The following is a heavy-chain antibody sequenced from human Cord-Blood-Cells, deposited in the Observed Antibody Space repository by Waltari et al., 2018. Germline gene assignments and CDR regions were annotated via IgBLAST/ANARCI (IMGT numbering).Heavy chain of an antibody. Sequence: QVQLQQWGAGLLKPSETLSLTCAVYGGSFRGYYWRWIRQPPGHGLEWSGEIKHSGSTNYNPSLKSRVTISVDTSKNQFSLKLSSVTAADTAVYYCARADHSNYFDYWGQGTLVTVSS. V-gene: IGHV4-34*01. CDR3: ARADHSNYFDY. J-gene: IGHJ4*02. CDR2: IKHSGST. D-gene: IGHD4-4*01. CDR1: GGSFRGYY.